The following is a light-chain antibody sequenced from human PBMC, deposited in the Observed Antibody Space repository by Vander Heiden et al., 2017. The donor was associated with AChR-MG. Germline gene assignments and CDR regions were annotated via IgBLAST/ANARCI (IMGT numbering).Light chain of an antibody. V-gene: IGLV2-14*03. CDR2: DVT. CDR3: NSYTTSNTPV. CDR1: SSDVGAYNY. Sequence: QSALTHPACVSGSPGQSILISCTGPSSDVGAYNYVSWYQQHPGKAPKLMIYDVTYRPSGVSNRFSASKSGNTASLTISGLQADDEADYYCNSYTTSNTPVFGTGTKVTVL. J-gene: IGLJ1*01.